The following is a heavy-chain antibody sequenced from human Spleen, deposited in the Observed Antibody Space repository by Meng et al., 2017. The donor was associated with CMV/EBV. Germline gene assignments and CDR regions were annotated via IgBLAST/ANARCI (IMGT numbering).Heavy chain of an antibody. D-gene: IGHD3-10*01. V-gene: IGHV3-30*02. CDR3: AKDLGRGYYYGMDV. J-gene: IGHJ6*02. CDR1: GFTFTNYA. Sequence: GESLKISCAASGFTFTNYAMHWVRQAPGKGLEWVSFIRYDGSDKYYADSVKGRFAISRDNSKNTLYLQMNSLRAEDTAVYYCAKDLGRGYYYGMDVWSRGTTVTVSS. CDR2: IRYDGSDK.